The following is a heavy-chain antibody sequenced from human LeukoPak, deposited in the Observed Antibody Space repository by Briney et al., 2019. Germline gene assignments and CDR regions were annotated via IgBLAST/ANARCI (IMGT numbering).Heavy chain of an antibody. CDR3: ARERVVPAAIPRGSYYYYYMDV. J-gene: IGHJ6*03. Sequence: SETLSLTCTVSGGSISSGDYYWSWIRQHPGKGLEWIGYIYYSGSTYYNPSLKSRVTISVDTSKNQFSLKLSSVTAADTAVYYCARERVVPAAIPRGSYYYYYMDVWGKGTTVTVSS. CDR2: IYYSGST. D-gene: IGHD2-2*01. V-gene: IGHV4-31*03. CDR1: GGSISSGDYY.